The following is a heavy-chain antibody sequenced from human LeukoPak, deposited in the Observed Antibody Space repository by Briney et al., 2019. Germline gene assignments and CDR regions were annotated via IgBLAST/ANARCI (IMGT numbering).Heavy chain of an antibody. J-gene: IGHJ4*02. CDR2: IGGSNGIT. Sequence: GGSLRLSCAASRFTFNSYAMSWVRQAPGKGLEWVSVIGGSNGITFYVGSVKGRFTISRDNSKDTLYLQMNSLRAEDTVVYYCARNENSGWGYFDYWGQGTLVTVSS. D-gene: IGHD5-12*01. CDR1: RFTFNSYA. V-gene: IGHV3-23*01. CDR3: ARNENSGWGYFDY.